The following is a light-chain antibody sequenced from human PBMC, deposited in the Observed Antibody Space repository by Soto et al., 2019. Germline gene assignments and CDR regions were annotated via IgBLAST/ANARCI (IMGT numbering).Light chain of an antibody. CDR1: SSDVAAYNY. Sequence: QSVLTQPASVSGSLGQSITISYTGTSSDVAAYNYVSWYQQHPVKAPKLMISEVSNRPSGVSSRFSDSQSGNTPSLIVPGLQAEDEADYYCCSFTSIATYVFGTGTKVTVL. CDR2: EVS. V-gene: IGLV2-14*01. J-gene: IGLJ1*01. CDR3: CSFTSIATYV.